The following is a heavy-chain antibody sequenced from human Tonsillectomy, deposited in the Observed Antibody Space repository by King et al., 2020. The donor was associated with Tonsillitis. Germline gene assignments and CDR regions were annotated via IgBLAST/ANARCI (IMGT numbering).Heavy chain of an antibody. D-gene: IGHD6-19*01. J-gene: IGHJ4*02. CDR2: ISYDGSRK. CDR3: ARERLYSSGWGIDY. V-gene: IGHV3-33*05. CDR1: GFTFSDHS. Sequence: QLVQSGGGVVQPGRSLRLSCAGSGFTFSDHSIHGVRQAPGKGLEWVALISYDGSRKYYADSVKGRFTISRDNSKNTLYLQMSSLRAEDTAVYYCARERLYSSGWGIDYWGQGTLVTVSS.